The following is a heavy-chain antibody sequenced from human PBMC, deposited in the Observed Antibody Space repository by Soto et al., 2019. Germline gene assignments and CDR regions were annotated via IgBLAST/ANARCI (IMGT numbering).Heavy chain of an antibody. CDR2: INHSGST. CDR1: GGSFSGYY. Sequence: SETLSLTCAVYGGSFSGYYWSWIRQPPGKGLEWIGEINHSGSTNYNPSLKSRVTISVDTSKNQFSLKLSSVTAADTAVYYCARGIIVVVVAATAPYYYYYMDVWGKGTTVTVSS. J-gene: IGHJ6*03. V-gene: IGHV4-34*01. D-gene: IGHD2-15*01. CDR3: ARGIIVVVVAATAPYYYYYMDV.